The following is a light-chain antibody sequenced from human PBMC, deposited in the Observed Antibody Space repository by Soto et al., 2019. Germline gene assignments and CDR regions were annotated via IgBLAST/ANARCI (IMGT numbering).Light chain of an antibody. CDR3: NSYGSTSTRYV. CDR2: EVS. Sequence: QSALTQPASVSGSPGQSITISCTGTSSDVGGYNYVSWYQQHPGKAPKRMIYEVSNRPSGVSNRFSGSKSGNTASLTISGLQAEDEADYFCNSYGSTSTRYVFGTGTKLTVL. V-gene: IGLV2-14*01. CDR1: SSDVGGYNY. J-gene: IGLJ1*01.